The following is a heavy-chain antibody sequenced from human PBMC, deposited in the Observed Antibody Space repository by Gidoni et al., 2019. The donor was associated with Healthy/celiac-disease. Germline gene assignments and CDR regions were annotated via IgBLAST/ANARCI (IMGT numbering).Heavy chain of an antibody. V-gene: IGHV4-39*01. CDR2: IYYSGST. CDR1: GGSISSSSYY. J-gene: IGHJ6*03. D-gene: IGHD4-17*01. CDR3: ARHGADRDYGDIDYYYYYYMDV. Sequence: QLQLQESGPGLVKPSETLSLTCTVSGGSISSSSYYWGWIRQPPGKGLEWIGSIYYSGSTYYNPSLKSRVTISVDTSKNQFSLKLSSVTAADTAVYYCARHGADRDYGDIDYYYYYYMDVWGKGTTVTVSS.